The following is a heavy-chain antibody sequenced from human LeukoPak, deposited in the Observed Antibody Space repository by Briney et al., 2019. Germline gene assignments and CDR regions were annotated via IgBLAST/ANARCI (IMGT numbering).Heavy chain of an antibody. D-gene: IGHD3-16*01. Sequence: GGSLRLSCVVSGFTFNRSWMNWVRQAPGKGLEWVANMDPSGTQKCYVDSVTGRFTISKDNPGTSLYLEMNSLRADDTAIYYCAIWASDNYWGQGTLVTVSS. CDR3: AIWASDNY. J-gene: IGHJ4*02. CDR2: MDPSGTQK. CDR1: GFTFNRSW. V-gene: IGHV3-7*01.